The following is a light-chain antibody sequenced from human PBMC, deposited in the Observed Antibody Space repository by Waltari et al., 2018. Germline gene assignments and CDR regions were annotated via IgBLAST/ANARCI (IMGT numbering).Light chain of an antibody. CDR1: SSNIGAGHD. J-gene: IGLJ3*02. V-gene: IGLV1-40*01. CDR3: QSFDSNVRGGVV. Sequence: QSILTQPTSVSGAPGQRVTISCTGSSSNIGAGHDVHWYQAFPGTAPKLLIYGNNNRTSGVPDRFSGSKSGSSASLAINVLQAEDEADYYCQSFDSNVRGGVVFGGGTKVTVL. CDR2: GNN.